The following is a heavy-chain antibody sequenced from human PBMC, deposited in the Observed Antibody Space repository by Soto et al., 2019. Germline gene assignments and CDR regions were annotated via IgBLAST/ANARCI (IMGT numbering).Heavy chain of an antibody. Sequence: ASVKVSCKASGYTFTSYGISWVRQAPGQGLEWMGWISAYNGNTNYAQKLQGRVTMTTDTSTSAAYTELRSLRSDDTAVYYCARDKTPYGDFDWFDPWGQGTLVTVSS. CDR1: GYTFTSYG. CDR3: ARDKTPYGDFDWFDP. V-gene: IGHV1-18*01. CDR2: ISAYNGNT. D-gene: IGHD4-17*01. J-gene: IGHJ5*02.